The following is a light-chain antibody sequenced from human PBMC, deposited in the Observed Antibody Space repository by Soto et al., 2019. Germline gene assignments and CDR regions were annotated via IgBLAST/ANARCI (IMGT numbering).Light chain of an antibody. CDR1: QRIDTS. Sequence: EIVMTQSPATLSVSPGERATLSCRASQRIDTSLAWYQQKPGQAPRLLIYGASTRATGIPARFSGSGSGTEFTLTISSLQSEDFAVYYCQQYNNWPRTFGQGTKVDIK. CDR3: QQYNNWPRT. CDR2: GAS. V-gene: IGKV3-15*01. J-gene: IGKJ1*01.